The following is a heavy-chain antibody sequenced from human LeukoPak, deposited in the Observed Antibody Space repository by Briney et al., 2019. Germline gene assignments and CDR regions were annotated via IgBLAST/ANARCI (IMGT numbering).Heavy chain of an antibody. CDR1: GYTFTSYG. D-gene: IGHD3-3*01. Sequence: ASVKVSRKASGYTFTSYGISWVRQAPGQGLEWMGWISAYNGNTNYAQKLQGRVTMTTDTSTSTAYMELRSLRSDGTTVYYCARAAPQLRFYAFDIWGQGTMVTVSS. CDR3: ARAAPQLRFYAFDI. J-gene: IGHJ3*02. CDR2: ISAYNGNT. V-gene: IGHV1-18*01.